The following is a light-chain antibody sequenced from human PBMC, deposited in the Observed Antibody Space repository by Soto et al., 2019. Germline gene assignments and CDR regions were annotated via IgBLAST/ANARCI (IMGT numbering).Light chain of an antibody. CDR1: QSLSDT. J-gene: IGKJ1*01. Sequence: EVVMTQSPATLSVSPGERATLSCRASQSLSDTLAWYHQKPGQAPRLRIYGASTRATGIPARFTGSGSGTEFTLTISSLQSEDFGVYYCQQYRSWPRTFGQGTKVEI. CDR3: QQYRSWPRT. V-gene: IGKV3-15*01. CDR2: GAS.